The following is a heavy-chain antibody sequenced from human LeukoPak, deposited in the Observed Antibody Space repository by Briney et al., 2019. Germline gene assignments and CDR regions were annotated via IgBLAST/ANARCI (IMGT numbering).Heavy chain of an antibody. J-gene: IGHJ3*01. CDR3: AAVGEWLSNAFNL. CDR1: GFTLSIAW. Sequence: PGGSLRLSCAASGFTLSIAWMSWVRQAPGKGPEWVARIKSKGDGETRDYAAPVKDRFIISRDDSKNMLYLQMNSLKTEDTAIYYCAAVGEWLSNAFNLWGQGTMSPSLQ. CDR2: IKSKGDGETR. V-gene: IGHV3-15*01. D-gene: IGHD3-22*01.